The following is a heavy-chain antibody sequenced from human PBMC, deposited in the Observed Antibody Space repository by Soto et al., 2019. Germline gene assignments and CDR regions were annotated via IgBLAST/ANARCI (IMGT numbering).Heavy chain of an antibody. V-gene: IGHV3-7*01. D-gene: IGHD3-3*01. J-gene: IGHJ4*02. CDR2: IKQDGSEE. CDR1: GFTFSTYW. CDR3: ARRITIFGVVIRRYFDY. Sequence: GGSLRLSCAASGFTFSTYWMSWVRQAPGKGLEWVANIKQDGSEEYYVDSVKGRFTISRDNAKNSLYLQMNSLRAEDTAVYYCARRITIFGVVIRRYFDYWGQGTLVTVSS.